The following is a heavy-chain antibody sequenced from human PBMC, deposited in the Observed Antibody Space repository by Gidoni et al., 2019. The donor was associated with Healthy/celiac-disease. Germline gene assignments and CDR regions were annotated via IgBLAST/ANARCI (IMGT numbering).Heavy chain of an antibody. CDR3: ARDSRQWPSDY. D-gene: IGHD6-19*01. CDR1: GYTFTSYA. CDR2: INAGNGNT. J-gene: IGHJ4*02. Sequence: QVQLVQSGAEVKKPGASVKVSCKASGYTFTSYAMHWVRQAPGQRLEWMGWINAGNGNTKYSQKCQGRVTITRDTSASTAYMELSSLRSEDTAVYYCARDSRQWPSDYWGQGTLVTVSS. V-gene: IGHV1-3*01.